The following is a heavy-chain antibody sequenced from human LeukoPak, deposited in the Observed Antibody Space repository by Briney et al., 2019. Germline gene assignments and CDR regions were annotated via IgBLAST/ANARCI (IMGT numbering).Heavy chain of an antibody. Sequence: GGSLRLSCAASGFTFSSYGMHWVRQAPGKGLEWVAFIRYDGSNKYYADSVKGRFTISRDNSKNTLYLQMNSLGAEDTAVYFCAKGSSLPVAGTLDYWGQGTLVTVSS. CDR1: GFTFSSYG. J-gene: IGHJ4*02. CDR2: IRYDGSNK. D-gene: IGHD6-19*01. V-gene: IGHV3-30*02. CDR3: AKGSSLPVAGTLDY.